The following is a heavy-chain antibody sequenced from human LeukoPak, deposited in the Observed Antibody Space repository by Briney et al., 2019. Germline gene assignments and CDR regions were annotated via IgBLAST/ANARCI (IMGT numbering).Heavy chain of an antibody. CDR3: ARSVEGHFDY. D-gene: IGHD2-21*01. CDR2: ITSNSGAI. J-gene: IGHJ4*02. CDR1: GFTFSFYS. Sequence: PRRCLTPSCAASGFTFSFYSMNWVRQAPGKGLEWISYITSNSGAIYYADSVKGRFIISRDNAKNSLSLQMNSLRDEDTAIYYCARSVEGHFDYWGQGTLVTVSS. V-gene: IGHV3-48*02.